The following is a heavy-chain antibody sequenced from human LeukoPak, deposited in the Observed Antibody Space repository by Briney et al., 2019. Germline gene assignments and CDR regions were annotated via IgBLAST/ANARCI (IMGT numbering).Heavy chain of an antibody. J-gene: IGHJ4*02. D-gene: IGHD6-19*01. CDR2: ISGSGGST. Sequence: GGSLRLSCAASGFTFISYAMSWVRQAPGKGLEWVSAISGSGGSTYYADSVKGRFTIAIDNSKNTLYLQMNSLRAEDTAVYYCAKDSGVAGTKQGLFVYWAGGTLVTVSS. CDR3: AKDSGVAGTKQGLFVY. V-gene: IGHV3-23*01. CDR1: GFTFISYA.